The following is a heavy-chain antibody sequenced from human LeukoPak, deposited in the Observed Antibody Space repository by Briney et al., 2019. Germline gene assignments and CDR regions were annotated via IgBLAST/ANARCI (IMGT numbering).Heavy chain of an antibody. J-gene: IGHJ6*03. CDR2: IIPIFGTA. D-gene: IGHD2-2*02. V-gene: IGHV1-69*13. CDR3: ARGNCSSTSCYTNYYYYMDV. Sequence: SVKVSCKASRGTFSSYAISWVRQAPGQGLEWMGGIIPIFGTANYAQKFQGRVTITADESTSTAYMELSSLRSEDTAVYYCARGNCSSTSCYTNYYYYMDVWGKGTTVTVSS. CDR1: RGTFSSYA.